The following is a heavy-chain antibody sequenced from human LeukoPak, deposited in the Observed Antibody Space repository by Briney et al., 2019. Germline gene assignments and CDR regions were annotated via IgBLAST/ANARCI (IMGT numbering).Heavy chain of an antibody. CDR1: GYSFTSYW. V-gene: IGHV5-51*01. CDR2: IYPGDSDT. J-gene: IGHJ2*01. D-gene: IGHD3-22*01. Sequence: GESLKISCKGSGYSFTSYWIGWVRQMPGKGLEWMGIIYPGDSDTRYSPSFQGQVTISADKSISTAYLQWSSLKASDTAMYYCARRPSSGYYFYWYFDLWGRGTLVTVSS. CDR3: ARRPSSGYYFYWYFDL.